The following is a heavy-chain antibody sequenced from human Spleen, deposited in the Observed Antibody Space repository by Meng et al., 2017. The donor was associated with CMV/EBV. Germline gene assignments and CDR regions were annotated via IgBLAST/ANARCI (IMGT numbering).Heavy chain of an antibody. CDR1: GFTFSSYE. CDR2: ISSSGSAI. D-gene: IGHD1-7*01. CDR3: AKDTLELWVRYGMDV. Sequence: GESLKISCAASGFTFSSYEMNWVRQAPGRGLEWISYISSSGSAIYYAGAVKGRFTISRDDAKNSLYLQMNSLRAEDTAVYYCAKDTLELWVRYGMDVWGQGTTVTVSS. J-gene: IGHJ6*02. V-gene: IGHV3-48*03.